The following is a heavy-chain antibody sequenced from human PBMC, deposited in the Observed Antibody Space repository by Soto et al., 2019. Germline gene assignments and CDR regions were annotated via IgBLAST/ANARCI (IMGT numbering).Heavy chain of an antibody. CDR1: ADTFTSYY. D-gene: IGHD1-20*01. V-gene: IGHV1-46*01. Sequence: ASVKVSCKAPADTFTSYYIHWVRQAPGHGLEWMGIINPNGGSTRVAQKFQGRVTITADKSTSTAYMELSSLRSEDTAVYYCASTNNWSPWSYYFDYWGQGTLVTVSS. CDR2: INPNGGST. CDR3: ASTNNWSPWSYYFDY. J-gene: IGHJ4*02.